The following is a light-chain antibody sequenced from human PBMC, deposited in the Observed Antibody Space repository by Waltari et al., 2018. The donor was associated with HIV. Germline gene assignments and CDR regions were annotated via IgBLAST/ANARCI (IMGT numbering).Light chain of an antibody. CDR1: QRISDW. CDR2: RAS. J-gene: IGKJ5*01. CDR3: QQYNSYLIT. Sequence: DIQMTQSPSPLSASVGERVPITCRARQRISDWWAGYQQKPGKAPKLLIYRASSLQSGVPARFSGSGSGTEFTLTISSLQPDDFATYYCQQYNSYLITFGQGTRLEIK. V-gene: IGKV1-5*03.